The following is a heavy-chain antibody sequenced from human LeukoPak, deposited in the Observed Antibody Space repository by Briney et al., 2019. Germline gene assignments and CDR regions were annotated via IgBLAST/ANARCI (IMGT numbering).Heavy chain of an antibody. CDR1: GFTFTTSA. CDR2: ISADDKA. J-gene: IGHJ3*01. CDR3: AKDLALAGTGGGFDV. V-gene: IGHV3-23*01. Sequence: GGSLRLSCAASGFTFTTSAINWVRQAPGKGLEWVSGISADDKAYYADSVKGRFTISRDNSKNTVSLQMSSLRAEDTALYYCAKDLALAGTGGGFDVWGQGTRVAVSS. D-gene: IGHD6-19*01.